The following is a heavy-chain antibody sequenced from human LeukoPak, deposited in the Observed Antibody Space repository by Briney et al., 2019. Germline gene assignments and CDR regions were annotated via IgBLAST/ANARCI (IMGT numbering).Heavy chain of an antibody. V-gene: IGHV1-24*01. D-gene: IGHD2-21*02. Sequence: ASVKVSCKVSGYTLTELSMHWVRQAPGKGLESMGGFDPEDGETIYAQKFQGRVTMTEDTSTDTAYMELSSLRSEDTAVYYCATAAYCGGDCYGFDYWGQGTLVTVSS. CDR3: ATAAYCGGDCYGFDY. CDR2: FDPEDGET. CDR1: GYTLTELS. J-gene: IGHJ4*02.